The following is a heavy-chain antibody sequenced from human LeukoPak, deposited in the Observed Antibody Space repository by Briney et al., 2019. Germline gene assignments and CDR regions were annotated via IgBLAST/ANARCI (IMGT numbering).Heavy chain of an antibody. CDR1: GGSISSYY. V-gene: IGHV4-4*07. D-gene: IGHD5-12*01. Sequence: SETLSLTCTVSGGSISSYYWRWIRQPAGKGLEWIGRIYTSGSTNYNASLKSRVTMSLDASKNQFSLRLSSVTAADTAVYYCARGNGYAFDWFDPWGQGPLVTVSS. CDR3: ARGNGYAFDWFDP. CDR2: IYTSGST. J-gene: IGHJ5*02.